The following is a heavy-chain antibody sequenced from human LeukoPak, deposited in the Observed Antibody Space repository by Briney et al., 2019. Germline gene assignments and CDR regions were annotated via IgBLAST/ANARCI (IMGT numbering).Heavy chain of an antibody. CDR1: GFTFSSYS. CDR2: ISISSSYL. D-gene: IGHD7-27*01. Sequence: GGSLRLSCAASGFTFSSYSMIWVRQAPGKGLEWVSSISISSSYLYYADSVKGRFTISRDNAKNSLYLQMNNLRAEDTAVYYCARDKNWGSGAFDIWGQGTMVTVSS. V-gene: IGHV3-21*01. CDR3: ARDKNWGSGAFDI. J-gene: IGHJ3*02.